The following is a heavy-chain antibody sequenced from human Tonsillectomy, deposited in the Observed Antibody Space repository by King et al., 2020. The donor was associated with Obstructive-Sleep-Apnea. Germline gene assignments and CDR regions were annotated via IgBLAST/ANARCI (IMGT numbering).Heavy chain of an antibody. CDR1: GFTFSSYA. CDR3: ARGEVDYYDSSGYYYGGYLDY. V-gene: IGHV3-30*04. Sequence: VQLVESGGGVVQPGRSLRLSCAASGFTFSSYAMHWVRQAPGNGLEWVSVISYDGSDKFYADSVKGRFTISRDDYRNTLYLQMNSLRAEDTAVYNCARGEVDYYDSSGYYYGGYLDYWGQGTLVTVSS. CDR2: ISYDGSDK. J-gene: IGHJ4*02. D-gene: IGHD3-22*01.